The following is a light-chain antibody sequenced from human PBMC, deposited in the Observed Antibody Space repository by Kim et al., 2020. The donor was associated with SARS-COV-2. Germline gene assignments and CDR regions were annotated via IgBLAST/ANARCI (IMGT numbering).Light chain of an antibody. CDR2: SNN. CDR3: AAWDDSLNGPV. V-gene: IGLV1-44*01. Sequence: ELTQPPSASGTPGQRVTISCSGSSSNLGSNTVNWYQQLPGTAPKLLIYSNNQRPSGVPDRFSGSKSGTSASLAISGLQSEDEADYYCAAWDDSLNGPVFGGGTQLTVL. J-gene: IGLJ2*01. CDR1: SSNLGSNT.